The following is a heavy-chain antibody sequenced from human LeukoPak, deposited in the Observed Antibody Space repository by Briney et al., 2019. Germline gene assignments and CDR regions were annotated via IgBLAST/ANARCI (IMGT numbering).Heavy chain of an antibody. J-gene: IGHJ6*04. Sequence: PGGSLRLSCAAPGFTFSSYEMNWVRQAPGKGLEWVSYISSSGSTIYYADSVKGRFTISRDNAKNSLYLQMNSLRAEDTAVYYCARDPYGGMDVWGKGTTVTVSS. CDR3: ARDPYGGMDV. CDR1: GFTFSSYE. V-gene: IGHV3-48*03. CDR2: ISSSGSTI. D-gene: IGHD2-21*01.